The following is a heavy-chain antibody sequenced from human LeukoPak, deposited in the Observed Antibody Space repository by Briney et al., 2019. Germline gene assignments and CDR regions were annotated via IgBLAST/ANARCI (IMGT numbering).Heavy chain of an antibody. CDR2: ISWNGGGM. V-gene: IGHV3-9*01. CDR1: GFSVSSTY. CDR3: AKDITGGRSSPYFDS. Sequence: GGSLRLSCEVFGFSVSSTYMSWVRQAPGKGLEWVSGISWNGGGMGYAVSVKGRFTISRDNAKNSLYLQMNSLRDEDTALYYCAKDITGGRSSPYFDSWGQGTLVTVSS. D-gene: IGHD6-6*01. J-gene: IGHJ4*02.